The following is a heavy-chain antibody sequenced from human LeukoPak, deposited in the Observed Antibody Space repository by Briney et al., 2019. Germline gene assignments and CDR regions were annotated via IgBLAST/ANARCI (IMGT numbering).Heavy chain of an antibody. Sequence: SSETLSLTCTVFGGSISSSSYYWGWIRQPPGKGLEWIGSIYYSGSTYYNPSLKSRVTISVDTSKNQFSLKLSSVTAADTAVYYCARQIGPLGPFDYWGQGTLVTVSS. CDR1: GGSISSSSYY. D-gene: IGHD1-26*01. CDR2: IYYSGST. CDR3: ARQIGPLGPFDY. V-gene: IGHV4-39*01. J-gene: IGHJ4*02.